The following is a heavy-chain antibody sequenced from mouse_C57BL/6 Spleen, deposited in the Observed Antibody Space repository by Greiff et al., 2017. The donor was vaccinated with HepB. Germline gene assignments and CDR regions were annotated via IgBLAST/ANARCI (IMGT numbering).Heavy chain of an antibody. CDR3: AWELVFAY. D-gene: IGHD4-1*01. CDR2: IYPGDGDT. Sequence: QVQLKESGPELVKPGASVKISCKASGYAFSSSWMNWVKQRPGKGLEWIGRIYPGDGDTNYNGKFKGKATLTADKSSSTAYMPLSSLTSDDSAVYFCAWELVFAYWGQGTPVTVSA. V-gene: IGHV1-82*01. J-gene: IGHJ3*01. CDR1: GYAFSSSW.